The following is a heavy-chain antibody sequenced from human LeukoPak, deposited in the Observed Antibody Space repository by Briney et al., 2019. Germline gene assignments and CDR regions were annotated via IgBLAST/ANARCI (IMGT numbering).Heavy chain of an antibody. CDR2: ISAYNGNT. D-gene: IGHD2-21*01. J-gene: IGHJ4*02. CDR1: GYTFTSYG. Sequence: ASVKVSCKASGYTFTSYGTSWVRQAPGQGLEWMGWISAYNGNTNYAQKLQGRVTMTTDTSTSTAYMELSRLRYDDTAIYYCAKVGETDNIDYWGQGTLVTVSS. CDR3: AKVGETDNIDY. V-gene: IGHV1-18*01.